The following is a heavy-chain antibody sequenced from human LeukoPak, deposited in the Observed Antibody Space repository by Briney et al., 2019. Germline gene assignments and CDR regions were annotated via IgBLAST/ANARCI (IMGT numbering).Heavy chain of an antibody. Sequence: GGSLRLSCAASGFTVSSNYMSWVRQAPGKGLEWVSVIYSGGSTYYADSVKGRFTISRDNSKNTLYLQMNSLRAEDTAVYYCARDLSPYYYDSSGYYPTLDYWGQGTLVTVSS. CDR2: IYSGGST. CDR1: GFTVSSNY. V-gene: IGHV3-66*02. J-gene: IGHJ4*02. CDR3: ARDLSPYYYDSSGYYPTLDY. D-gene: IGHD3-22*01.